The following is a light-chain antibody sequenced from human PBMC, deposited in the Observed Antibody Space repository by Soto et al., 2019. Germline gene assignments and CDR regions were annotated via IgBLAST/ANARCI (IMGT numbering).Light chain of an antibody. CDR3: QHFNSHPLA. CDR2: AS. Sequence: ASVLQSGVPSRFSGSGSGLDFTLTISSLQSEDFATYYCQHFNSHPLAFGGGTKVEI. V-gene: IGKV1-13*02. J-gene: IGKJ4*01.